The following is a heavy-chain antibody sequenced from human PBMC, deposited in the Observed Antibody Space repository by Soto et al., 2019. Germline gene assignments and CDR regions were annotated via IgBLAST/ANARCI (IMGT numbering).Heavy chain of an antibody. CDR1: GCTFSSYA. CDR3: ARDRRLRFLEWLSSQEGVVFYYYRMDV. D-gene: IGHD3-3*01. V-gene: IGHV1-69*13. Sequence: SVKVSCKASGCTFSSYAISWVRQAPGQGLEWMGGVIPIFGTANYAQKFQGRVTITADESTSTAYMELSSLRSEDTAVYYCARDRRLRFLEWLSSQEGVVFYYYRMDVWG. CDR2: VIPIFGTA. J-gene: IGHJ6*02.